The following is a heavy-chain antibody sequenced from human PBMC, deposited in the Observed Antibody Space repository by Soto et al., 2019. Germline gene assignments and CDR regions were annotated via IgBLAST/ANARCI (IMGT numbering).Heavy chain of an antibody. D-gene: IGHD6-13*01. CDR3: ASGASRWYPYFFDS. Sequence: GASVKVSCKASEGTFNSYAIAWVRQAPGQGLEWMGGIIPYYNTLNYAQKFQDRVTITADDSTNTVYMELSSLRSDDTAVYFCASGASRWYPYFFDSWAQGTLVTV. CDR2: IIPYYNTL. CDR1: EGTFNSYA. V-gene: IGHV1-69*13. J-gene: IGHJ4*02.